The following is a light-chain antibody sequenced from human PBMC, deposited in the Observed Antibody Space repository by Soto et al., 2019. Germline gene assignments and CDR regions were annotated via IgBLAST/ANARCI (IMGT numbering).Light chain of an antibody. CDR2: DVS. CDR1: SSDVGGYNY. V-gene: IGLV2-14*01. Sequence: QSALTQPASVSGSPGQSITISCTGTSSDVGGYNYVSWYQQLPGKAPKLMIYDVSDRPSGVSNRFSGSKSGNTASLTISGLQAEDVADYYCSSYTSSSLYVFGTGTKLTVL. J-gene: IGLJ1*01. CDR3: SSYTSSSLYV.